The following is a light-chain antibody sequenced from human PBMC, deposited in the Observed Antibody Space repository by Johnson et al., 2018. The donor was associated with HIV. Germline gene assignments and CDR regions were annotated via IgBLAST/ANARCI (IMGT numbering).Light chain of an antibody. CDR3: GTWDSSLTLYV. V-gene: IGLV1-51*01. CDR1: SSNIGNNY. J-gene: IGLJ1*01. CDR2: DNN. Sequence: QPVLTQPPSVSAAPGQKVTISCSGSSSNIGNNYVSWYQQLPGTAPKLLIYDNNKRPSGIPDRFSGSKSGPSATLGITGLQTGDAADYYCGTWDSSLTLYVFGTGTKVTVL.